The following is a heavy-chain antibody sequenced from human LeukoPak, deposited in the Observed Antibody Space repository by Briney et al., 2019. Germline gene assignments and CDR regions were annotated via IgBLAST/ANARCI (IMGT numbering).Heavy chain of an antibody. Sequence: SETLSLTCAVYGESFSGYYWSWIRQPPGKGLDWIGEINHSGSTNYNPSLKSRVTISVDTSKNQFSLKLSSVTAADTAVYYCARGAYCGGDCYLVAFDIWGQGTMVTVSS. V-gene: IGHV4-34*01. CDR1: GESFSGYY. CDR3: ARGAYCGGDCYLVAFDI. J-gene: IGHJ3*02. D-gene: IGHD2-21*02. CDR2: INHSGST.